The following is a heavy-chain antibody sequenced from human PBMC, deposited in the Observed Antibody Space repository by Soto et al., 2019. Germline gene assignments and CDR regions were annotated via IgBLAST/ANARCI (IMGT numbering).Heavy chain of an antibody. CDR3: AKDPGRDGYNYGP. V-gene: IGHV3-9*01. CDR2: ISWNSGSI. J-gene: IGHJ5*02. CDR1: GFTFDDYA. D-gene: IGHD5-12*01. Sequence: GGSLRLSCAASGFTFDDYAMHWVRQAPGKGLEWVSGISWNSGSIGYADSVKGRFTISRDNAKNSLYLQMNSLRAEDTALYYCAKDPGRDGYNYGPWGQGTLVTVSS.